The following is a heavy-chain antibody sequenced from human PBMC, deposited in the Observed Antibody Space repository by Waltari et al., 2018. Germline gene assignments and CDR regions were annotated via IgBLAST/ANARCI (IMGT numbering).Heavy chain of an antibody. V-gene: IGHV3-49*04. CDR3: TRDWGSGYDSAPSGY. CDR1: GFTFGDSA. D-gene: IGHD5-12*01. CDR2: IRSKAYGGTT. Sequence: EVQLVESGGGLVQPGRPLSLSCTASGFTFGDSAMSWVRQAPGKGLEWVGFIRSKAYGGTTEYAASVKGRFTISRDDSKSIAYLQMNSLKTEDTAVYYCTRDWGSGYDSAPSGYWGQGTLVTVSS. J-gene: IGHJ4*02.